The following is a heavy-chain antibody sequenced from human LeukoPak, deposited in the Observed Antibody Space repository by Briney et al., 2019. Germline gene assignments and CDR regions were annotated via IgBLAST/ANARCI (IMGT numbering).Heavy chain of an antibody. CDR1: GFTFDDYA. D-gene: IGHD6-19*01. CDR2: TSWNSGSI. V-gene: IGHV3-9*03. J-gene: IGHJ4*02. Sequence: GGSLRLSCAASGFTFDDYAMHWVRQAPGKGLEWVPGTSWNSGSIGYADSVKGRFTISRDNAKNSLYLQMNSLRAEDMALYYCAKDKGSSGWFFDYWGQGTLVTVSS. CDR3: AKDKGSSGWFFDY.